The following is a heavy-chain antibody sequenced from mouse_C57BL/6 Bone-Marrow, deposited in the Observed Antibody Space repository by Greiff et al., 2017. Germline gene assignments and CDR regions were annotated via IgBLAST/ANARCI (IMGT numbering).Heavy chain of an antibody. J-gene: IGHJ3*01. CDR2: ISNGGGST. D-gene: IGHD2-12*01. V-gene: IGHV5-12*01. CDR1: GFTFSDYY. Sequence: EVKVVESGGGLVQPGGSLKLSCAASGFTFSDYYMYWVRQTPEKRLEWVAYISNGGGSTYYPDTVKGRFTISRDNAKNTLYLQMSRLKSEDTAMYYCARPRASYYSPFAYWGQGTLVTVSA. CDR3: ARPRASYYSPFAY.